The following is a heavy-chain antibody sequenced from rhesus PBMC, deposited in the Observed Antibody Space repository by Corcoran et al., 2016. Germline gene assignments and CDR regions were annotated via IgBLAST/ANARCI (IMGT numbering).Heavy chain of an antibody. CDR1: GGSVSSSHW. J-gene: IGHJ4*01. CDR2: NSGSSGTT. Sequence: QVQLQESGPGLVKPSETLSLTCAVSGGSVSSSHWWSWIRQPPGKGLEGIRSNSGSSGTTYYNPSPKRRVPISTDTSKHQFSLRLSSVTAADTAVYYCARDTCDYWGQGVLVTVSS. V-gene: IGHV4-65*01. D-gene: IGHD5-12*01. CDR3: ARDTCDY.